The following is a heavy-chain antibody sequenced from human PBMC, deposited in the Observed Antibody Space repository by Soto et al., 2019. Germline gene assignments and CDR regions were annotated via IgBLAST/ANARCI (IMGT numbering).Heavy chain of an antibody. CDR2: IYSDGDGHT. CDR1: GFTFSGYA. Sequence: GGSLRLSCAASGFTFSGYAIHWVRQAPGKGLEWVSIIYSDGDGHTYYTDSVKGRFTISRDTSKNTLYLQMSSLRPEDTAVYYCVKGEYYYDGSADYPFDYWGQGRMVTVSS. D-gene: IGHD3-22*01. J-gene: IGHJ4*02. CDR3: VKGEYYYDGSADYPFDY. V-gene: IGHV3-64D*06.